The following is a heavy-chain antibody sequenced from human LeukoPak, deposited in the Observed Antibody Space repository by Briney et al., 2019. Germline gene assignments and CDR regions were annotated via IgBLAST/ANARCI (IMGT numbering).Heavy chain of an antibody. V-gene: IGHV1-3*03. CDR2: INADNGNI. J-gene: IGHJ4*02. Sequence: GASVKVSCKASGYTFSNYAIHWVRQAPGQRLEWMGWINADNGNIKYSQEFQGRVTITRDTSASTAYMELSSLRSEDMAVYYCAREQNFNSYYDSSGYRYWGQGTLVTVSS. CDR1: GYTFSNYA. CDR3: AREQNFNSYYDSSGYRY. D-gene: IGHD3-22*01.